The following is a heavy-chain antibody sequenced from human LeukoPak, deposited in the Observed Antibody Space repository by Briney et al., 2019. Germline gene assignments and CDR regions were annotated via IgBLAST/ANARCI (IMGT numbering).Heavy chain of an antibody. J-gene: IGHJ4*02. V-gene: IGHV3-23*01. CDR2: ISGGGGST. CDR3: AKDKQWAFDY. Sequence: GGSLRLSCAASGFTFSSYGTSWVRQAPGKGLEWVSAISGGGGSTYYADSVKGRFTISRDNSKNTLYLQMNSLRAEDTAVYYCAKDKQWAFDYWGQGTLVTVSS. D-gene: IGHD1-26*01. CDR1: GFTFSSYG.